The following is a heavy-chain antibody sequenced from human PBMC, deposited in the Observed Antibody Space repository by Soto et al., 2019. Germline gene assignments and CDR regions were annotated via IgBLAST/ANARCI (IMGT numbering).Heavy chain of an antibody. Sequence: QVQMVQSGPEVKMPGASVKVSCKTSGYTFTAYGLAWLRQAPGQRPEWMGWVGTANDNTNYAEKFQCRDTMTTDTSTATTYMELRSLSSDDTALYYCARELNTDSSAYYALAYWGKGTLVTVSS. J-gene: IGHJ4*02. D-gene: IGHD3-22*01. CDR2: VGTANDNT. CDR1: GYTFTAYG. V-gene: IGHV1-18*01. CDR3: ARELNTDSSAYYALAY.